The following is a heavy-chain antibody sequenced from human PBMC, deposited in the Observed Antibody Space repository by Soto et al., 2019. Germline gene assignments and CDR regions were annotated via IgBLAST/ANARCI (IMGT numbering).Heavy chain of an antibody. CDR2: VSGDGHAV. V-gene: IGHV3-48*01. CDR3: ARDPRWATDDC. D-gene: IGHD5-12*01. Sequence: GGSMRLSCAASGFPLSDYNMIWVRQAPGKGLQWVSFVSGDGHAVFYGDSVKGRFTISRENAKNSLYLQMNSLKAEDTAVYYCARDPRWATDDCWGQGTLVTVSS. J-gene: IGHJ4*02. CDR1: GFPLSDYN.